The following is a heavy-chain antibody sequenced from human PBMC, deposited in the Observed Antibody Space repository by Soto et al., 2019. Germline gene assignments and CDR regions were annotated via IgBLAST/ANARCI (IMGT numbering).Heavy chain of an antibody. CDR1: GDSVSSNSFA. V-gene: IGHV6-1*01. J-gene: IGHJ4*02. Sequence: SQTLSLTCAISGDSVSSNSFACNWVRKSPSRGLEWLGRTYHRSQWYNDYAVSVRSRISINPDTSKNQFSLQLKSVTPEDTAVYYCERISYGSRAPYFDSWGQGTLVTVSS. D-gene: IGHD6-19*01. CDR3: ERISYGSRAPYFDS. CDR2: TYHRSQWYN.